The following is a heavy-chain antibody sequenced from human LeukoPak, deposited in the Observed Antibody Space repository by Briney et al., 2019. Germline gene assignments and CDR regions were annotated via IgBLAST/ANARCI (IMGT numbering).Heavy chain of an antibody. CDR1: GFTFSNVW. V-gene: IGHV3-7*03. J-gene: IGHJ4*02. D-gene: IGHD5-12*01. CDR2: IKQDGSEK. Sequence: GGSLRLSCAASGFTFSNVWMSWVRQAPGKGLEWVANIKQDGSEKYYVDSVKGRFTISRDNAKNSLYLQMNSLRAEDTAVYHCARGGGGYVGFDYWGQGTLVTVSS. CDR3: ARGGGGYVGFDY.